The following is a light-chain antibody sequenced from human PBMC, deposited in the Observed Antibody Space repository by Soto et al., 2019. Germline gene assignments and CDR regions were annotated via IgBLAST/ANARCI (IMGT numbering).Light chain of an antibody. V-gene: IGLV1-51*01. Sequence: QSVLTQPPSVSAAPGQKVTISCSGSRYNIGNNYVSWYQQLPGTAPKLLIYDNNKRPSGIPDRFSGSKSGTSATLGITGLQTGDEADYYRGAWDSSLSAYVFATGTKVTVL. J-gene: IGLJ1*01. CDR3: GAWDSSLSAYV. CDR1: RYNIGNNY. CDR2: DNN.